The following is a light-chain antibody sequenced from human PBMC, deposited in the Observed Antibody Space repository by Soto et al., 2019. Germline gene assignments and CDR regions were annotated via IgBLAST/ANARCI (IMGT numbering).Light chain of an antibody. CDR2: GAS. CDR1: QSVSSSY. J-gene: IGKJ4*01. CDR3: QQYGSSLLT. V-gene: IGKV3-20*01. Sequence: EIVLTQSPGTLSLSPGERATLSCRASQSVSSSYLAWYQQKPGQAPRLLIYGASSRATGIPDRFSGSGSGTDFTLTISRLEPEDFAVYYCQQYGSSLLTFGGETKVEIK.